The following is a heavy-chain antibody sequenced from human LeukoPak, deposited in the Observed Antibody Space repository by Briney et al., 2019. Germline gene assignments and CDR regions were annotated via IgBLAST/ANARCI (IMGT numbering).Heavy chain of an antibody. CDR1: GGSISSSHYY. CDR3: ARQISDYYYYYIDV. J-gene: IGHJ6*03. D-gene: IGHD3-3*01. V-gene: IGHV4-39*01. Sequence: SETLSLTCTVSGGSISSSHYYWGWIRQSPGKGLEWIGTLYYSGTTHYNPSLESRVTISEDTSKNQFSLTLRSVTAADTAEYYCARQISDYYYYYIDVWGKGTTVTVSS. CDR2: LYYSGTT.